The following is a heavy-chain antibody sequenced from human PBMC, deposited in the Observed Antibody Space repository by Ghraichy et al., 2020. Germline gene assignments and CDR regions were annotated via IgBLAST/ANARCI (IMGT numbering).Heavy chain of an antibody. CDR3: AMGDGMDV. J-gene: IGHJ6*02. V-gene: IGHV3-7*01. Sequence: GGSLRLSCAASGVTFSNYWMSWVRQAPGKGLEWVANIKQDGSERYSVDSVKGRFTISRDNAKNSVYLQMNSLRADDTAVYYCAMGDGMDVWGQGTTVTVSS. CDR1: GVTFSNYW. D-gene: IGHD3-16*01. CDR2: IKQDGSER.